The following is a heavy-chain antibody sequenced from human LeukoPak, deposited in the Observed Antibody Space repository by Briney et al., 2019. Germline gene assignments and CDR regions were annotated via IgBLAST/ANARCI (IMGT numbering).Heavy chain of an antibody. D-gene: IGHD2-21*02. J-gene: IGHJ6*02. Sequence: GGSLRLSCAASGFTVSSNFMSWVRQAPGKGLEWVSIIYSGGSTYYADSVKGRFTISSDNSRNTLYLQMNSLRAEDTAVYYCARVLVTAQRYHYGMDVWGQGTTVTVSS. CDR2: IYSGGST. CDR3: ARVLVTAQRYHYGMDV. V-gene: IGHV3-53*01. CDR1: GFTVSSNF.